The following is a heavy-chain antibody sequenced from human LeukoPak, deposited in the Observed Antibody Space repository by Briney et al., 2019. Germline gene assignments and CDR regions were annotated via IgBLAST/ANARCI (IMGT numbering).Heavy chain of an antibody. CDR1: GFIFSDYY. D-gene: IGHD1-26*01. V-gene: IGHV3-11*04. Sequence: PGGSLRLSCAASGFIFSDYYMSWVRLAPGKGLEWVSYMSGSGNTIYYTDSMMGRFTISRDNAKNSLYLQMNTLRVEDTAVYYCARAIAGGILDYWGQGTLVTVSS. J-gene: IGHJ4*02. CDR2: MSGSGNTI. CDR3: ARAIAGGILDY.